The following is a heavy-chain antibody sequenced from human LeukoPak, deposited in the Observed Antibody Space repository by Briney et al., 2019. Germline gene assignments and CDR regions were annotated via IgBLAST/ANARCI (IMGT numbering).Heavy chain of an antibody. CDR3: AKDIAPYYYGSGPYY. Sequence: GTSLRLSCAASGFTFDEYAMHWVRQAPGKGLEWVSGISWNSAGIGYADSVKGRFTISRDNAKNSPYLQMNSLRAEDTALYYCAKDIAPYYYGSGPYYWGQGTLVTVSS. CDR2: ISWNSAGI. CDR1: GFTFDEYA. V-gene: IGHV3-9*01. J-gene: IGHJ4*02. D-gene: IGHD3-10*01.